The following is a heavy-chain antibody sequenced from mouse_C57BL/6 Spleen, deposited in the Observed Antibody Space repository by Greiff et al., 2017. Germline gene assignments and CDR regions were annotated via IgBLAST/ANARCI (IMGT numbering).Heavy chain of an antibody. CDR3: ARYGGKVAMDY. D-gene: IGHD1-3*01. CDR2: IYPSDSET. J-gene: IGHJ4*01. Sequence: VQLQQSGAELVRPGSSVKLSCKASGYTFTSYWMDWVKQRPGQGLEWIGNIYPSDSETHYNQKFKDKATLTVDKSSSTAYMQLSSLTSEDSAVYYCARYGGKVAMDYWGQGTSVTVSS. CDR1: GYTFTSYW. V-gene: IGHV1-61*01.